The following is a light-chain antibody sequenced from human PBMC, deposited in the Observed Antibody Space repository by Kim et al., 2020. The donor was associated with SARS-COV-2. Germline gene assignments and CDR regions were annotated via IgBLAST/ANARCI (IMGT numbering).Light chain of an antibody. Sequence: GQPITISCTGTRSEDVSYNLVSWDQQHPGKAPRLMIYEGSKRPSGVSNRFSGSKSGNTASLTISGLQAEDEADYYCCSYAGSSTVVFGGGTKLTVL. CDR3: CSYAGSSTVV. J-gene: IGLJ2*01. CDR2: EGS. CDR1: RSEDVSYNL. V-gene: IGLV2-23*01.